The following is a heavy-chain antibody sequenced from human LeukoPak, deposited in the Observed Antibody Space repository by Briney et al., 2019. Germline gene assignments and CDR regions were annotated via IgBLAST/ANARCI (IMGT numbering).Heavy chain of an antibody. V-gene: IGHV1-69*06. CDR1: GGTFSRYT. CDR2: IIPIFGTA. Sequence: SVKVSCKASGGTFSRYTVSWVRQAPGQGLEWMGGIIPIFGTANYAQKFQGRVTITADKSTSTAYMELSSLRSEDTAVYYCARGGIVVVVAATRSAFDIWGQGTMVTVSS. CDR3: ARGGIVVVVAATRSAFDI. D-gene: IGHD2-15*01. J-gene: IGHJ3*02.